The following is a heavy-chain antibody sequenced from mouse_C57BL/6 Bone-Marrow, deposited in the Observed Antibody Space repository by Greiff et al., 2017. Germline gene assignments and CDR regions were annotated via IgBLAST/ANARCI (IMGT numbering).Heavy chain of an antibody. Sequence: EVQLLESGPGLVKPSPSLSLTCSVTGYSITSGYYWNWIRQFPGNKLEWMGYISYDGSNNYNPALKNRISITRDTSKNQFFLKLNSVTTEDTATYYCARDVRYGSSYGFAYWGQGTLVTVSA. V-gene: IGHV3-6*01. D-gene: IGHD1-1*01. CDR1: GYSITSGYY. CDR2: ISYDGSN. J-gene: IGHJ3*01. CDR3: ARDVRYGSSYGFAY.